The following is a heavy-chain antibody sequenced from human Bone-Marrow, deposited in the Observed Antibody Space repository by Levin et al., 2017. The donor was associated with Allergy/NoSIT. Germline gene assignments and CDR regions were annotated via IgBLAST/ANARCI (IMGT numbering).Heavy chain of an antibody. V-gene: IGHV3-53*01. CDR2: IYSAGST. CDR3: ARGLSELRFSYDY. Sequence: HTGGSLRLSCAASGFTVSSSCMTWVRQAPGKGLEWVSVIYSAGSTYYADSVKGRFTISRDNSKNTLYLQMNTLRAEDTAVYYCARGLSELRFSYDYWGQGTLVTVSS. J-gene: IGHJ4*02. D-gene: IGHD3-3*01. CDR1: GFTVSSSC.